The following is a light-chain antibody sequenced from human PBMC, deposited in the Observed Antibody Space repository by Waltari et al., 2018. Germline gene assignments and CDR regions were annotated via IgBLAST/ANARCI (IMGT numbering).Light chain of an antibody. CDR2: GAS. CDR1: QSIRSN. J-gene: IGKJ2*01. Sequence: EIVMTQSPATLSMSPGERATLSCRASQSIRSNLAWYQQKPGQAPRLLIYGASTRATGIPARFSGSGSGTEFTLTISSLQSEDFAIYYCQQYNNWPLYTFGQGTKLEIK. CDR3: QQYNNWPLYT. V-gene: IGKV3-15*01.